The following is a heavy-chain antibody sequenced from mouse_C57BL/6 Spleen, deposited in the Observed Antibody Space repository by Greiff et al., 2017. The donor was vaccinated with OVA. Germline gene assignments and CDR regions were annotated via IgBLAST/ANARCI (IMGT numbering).Heavy chain of an antibody. CDR2: ISYSGST. V-gene: IGHV3-1*01. Sequence: EVKLQESGPGMVKPSQSLSLTCTVTGYSLTSGYDWHWIRHFPGNKLEWMGYISYSGSTNYNPSLKSRISITHDTSKNHFFLKLNSVTTEDTATYYCARDRGTPGAMDYWGQGTSVTVSS. J-gene: IGHJ4*01. CDR1: GYSLTSGYD. CDR3: ARDRGTPGAMDY. D-gene: IGHD3-3*01.